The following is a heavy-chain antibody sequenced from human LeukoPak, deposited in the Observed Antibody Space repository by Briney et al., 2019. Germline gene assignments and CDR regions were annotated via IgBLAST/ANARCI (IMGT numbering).Heavy chain of an antibody. CDR3: AREGYYDSGSYYIV. CDR2: INPNSGGT. J-gene: IGHJ4*02. V-gene: IGHV1-2*02. Sequence: ASVKVSCKASGYTFTGYYIHWVRLAPGQGLEWMGWINPNSGGTKYAQKFQGRVTMTRDTSITTAYMELSRLRSDDTALYYCAREGYYDSGSYYIVWGQGTLVTVSS. CDR1: GYTFTGYY. D-gene: IGHD3-10*01.